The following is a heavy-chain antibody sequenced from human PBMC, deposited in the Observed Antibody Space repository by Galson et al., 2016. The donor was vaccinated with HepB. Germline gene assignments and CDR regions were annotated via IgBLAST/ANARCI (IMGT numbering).Heavy chain of an antibody. CDR1: GYRFTSYD. Sequence: SVKVSCKASGYRFTSYDINWVRQATGQGLEWMGWMNPNSGNTGYAQKFQGRVTMTRDTSISTAYLELSSLRSEDTAVYYCARRHFYGSGREGNWFDPWGQGTLVTVSS. J-gene: IGHJ5*02. D-gene: IGHD3-10*01. V-gene: IGHV1-8*01. CDR3: ARRHFYGSGREGNWFDP. CDR2: MNPNSGNT.